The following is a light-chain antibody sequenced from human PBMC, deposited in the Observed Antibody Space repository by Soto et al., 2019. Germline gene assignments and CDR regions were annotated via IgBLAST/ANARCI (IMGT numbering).Light chain of an antibody. CDR1: QSVDSTY. CDR3: QYYDAFRT. CDR2: GAS. J-gene: IGKJ1*01. Sequence: IVLTQSPGTLSLSPGERATLSCRASQSVDSTYLTWYQQKPGQAPRLLIYGASGRATGIPDRFSGSGSGTDFTLTISRLEPEDLAVYYCQYYDAFRTFGQGTKVEIK. V-gene: IGKV3-20*01.